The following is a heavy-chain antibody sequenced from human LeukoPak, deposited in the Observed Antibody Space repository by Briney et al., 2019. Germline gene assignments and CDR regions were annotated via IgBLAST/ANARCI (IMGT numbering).Heavy chain of an antibody. CDR2: IYYSGST. D-gene: IGHD2-15*01. CDR3: ARLVEVGVWFDP. Sequence: SETLPLTCTVSGGSISSSSYYWGWIRQPPGKGLEWIGSIYYSGSTYYNPSLKSRVTISVDTSKNQFSLKLSSVTAADTAVYYCARLVEVGVWFDPWGQGTLVTVSS. CDR1: GGSISSSSYY. V-gene: IGHV4-39*01. J-gene: IGHJ5*02.